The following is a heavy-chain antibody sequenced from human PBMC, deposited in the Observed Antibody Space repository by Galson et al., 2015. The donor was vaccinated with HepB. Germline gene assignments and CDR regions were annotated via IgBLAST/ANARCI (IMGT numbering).Heavy chain of an antibody. CDR3: AKIAAADTF. CDR1: GWPFRRYD. J-gene: IGHJ4*02. V-gene: IGHV3-23*01. CDR2: ITAGGDNT. D-gene: IGHD6-13*01. Sequence: LRLCCADSGWPFRRYDLNWVRQAPGKGLEGFSGITAGGDNTYYADSVKGRFTSSRDNSKNALYLQMNNLRAEDTAVYYCAKIAAADTFWGQGALVAVSS.